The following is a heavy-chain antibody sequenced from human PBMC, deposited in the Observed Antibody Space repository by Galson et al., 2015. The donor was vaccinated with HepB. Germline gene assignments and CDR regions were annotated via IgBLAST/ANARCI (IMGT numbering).Heavy chain of an antibody. V-gene: IGHV3-30-3*01. CDR1: GFTFSSYA. CDR2: ISYDGSNK. CDR3: ARGYSSGWYRYYYGMDV. D-gene: IGHD6-19*01. Sequence: SLRLSCAASGFTFSSYAMHWVRQAPGKGLEWVAVISYDGSNKYYADSVKGRFTISRDNSKNTLYLQMNSLRAEDTAVYYCARGYSSGWYRYYYGMDVWGQGTTVTVSS. J-gene: IGHJ6*02.